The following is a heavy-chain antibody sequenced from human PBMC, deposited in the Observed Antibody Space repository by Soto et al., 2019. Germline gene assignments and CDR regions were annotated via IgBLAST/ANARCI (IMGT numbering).Heavy chain of an antibody. D-gene: IGHD2-15*01. V-gene: IGHV4-61*08. Sequence: SDTLSLTCDVSGDTFSTGGSTWAWIRQPPGKALERIVSVSSTGSTVYNPSLTSRVTVSLDTSKSHFSLTLNSVTAADTAVYHCARGGGSPYHNHEFDYWGQGTLVTVPS. J-gene: IGHJ4*02. CDR1: GDTFSTGGST. CDR2: VSSTGST. CDR3: ARGGGSPYHNHEFDY.